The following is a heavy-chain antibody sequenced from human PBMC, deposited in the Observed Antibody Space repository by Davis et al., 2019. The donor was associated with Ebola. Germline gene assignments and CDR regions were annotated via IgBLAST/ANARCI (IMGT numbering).Heavy chain of an antibody. V-gene: IGHV4-34*01. CDR2: INHSGST. J-gene: IGHJ4*02. Sequence: SETLSLTCAVYGGSFSGYYWSWIRQPPGKGLEWIGEINHSGSTNYNPSLKSRVTISVDTSKNQFSLKLSSVTAADTAVYYCARVVQYYYDSSGYSTPYYFDYWGQGTLVTVSS. CDR3: ARVVQYYYDSSGYSTPYYFDY. D-gene: IGHD3-22*01. CDR1: GGSFSGYY.